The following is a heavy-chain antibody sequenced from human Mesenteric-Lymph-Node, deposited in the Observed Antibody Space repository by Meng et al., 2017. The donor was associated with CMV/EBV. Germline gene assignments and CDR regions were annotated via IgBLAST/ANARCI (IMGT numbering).Heavy chain of an antibody. V-gene: IGHV3-30-3*01. CDR1: GFTFSSYA. J-gene: IGHJ4*02. CDR3: AKDRGLWELNY. CDR2: ISYDGSNK. Sequence: GESLKISCAASGFTFSSYAMHWVRQAPGKGLEWVAVISYDGSNKYYADSVKGRFTISRDNSKNTLYLQMNSLRAEDTAVYYCAKDRGLWELNYWGQGTLVTVSS. D-gene: IGHD1-26*01.